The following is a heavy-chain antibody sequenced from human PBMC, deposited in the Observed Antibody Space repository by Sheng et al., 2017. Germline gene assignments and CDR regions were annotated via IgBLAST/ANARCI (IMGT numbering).Heavy chain of an antibody. Sequence: QVQLVAVWGVEVKKPGSSVKVSCKASGGTFSNFALNWVRQAPGQGLEWMGGIVPMLGVVKYGTEVPGQSHDYRGQIHEHSLHGADQPEILYDTALYYCARDRTDTALVTPEPFDIWGQGTMVTVTS. D-gene: IGHD5-18*01. CDR1: GGTFSNFA. J-gene: IGHJ3*02. CDR2: IVPMLGVV. CDR3: ARDRTDTALVTPEPFDI. V-gene: IGHV1-69*04.